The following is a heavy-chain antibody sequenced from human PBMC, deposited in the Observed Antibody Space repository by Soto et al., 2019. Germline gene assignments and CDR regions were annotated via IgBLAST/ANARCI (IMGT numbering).Heavy chain of an antibody. CDR3: ARVQSGEAAGILGNDAFDI. CDR2: ISSSNSYI. V-gene: IGHV3-21*01. CDR1: GFTFSSYS. J-gene: IGHJ3*02. Sequence: EVQLVESGGGLVKPGGSLRLSCAASGFTFSSYSMNWVRQAPGKGLEWVSSISSSNSYIYYADSVKGRFTISRDNAKNSLYLQMNSLRAEDTAVYYCARVQSGEAAGILGNDAFDIWGQGTMVTVSS. D-gene: IGHD6-13*01.